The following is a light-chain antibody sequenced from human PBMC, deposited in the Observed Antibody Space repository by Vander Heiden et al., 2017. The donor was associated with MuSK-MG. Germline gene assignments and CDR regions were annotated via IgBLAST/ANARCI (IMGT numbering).Light chain of an antibody. CDR1: QSLLYSSNNKNY. J-gene: IGKJ1*01. Sequence: IVMTQSPDSLTVSLGERATIDCKSSQSLLYSSNNKNYLVWYQQKPGQPPKLLISCASTRESGVPDRFSGSGSETDFTLTMNSLQAEDVGVYYCQQYYTSPWTFGQGTRAEIK. V-gene: IGKV4-1*01. CDR2: CAS. CDR3: QQYYTSPWT.